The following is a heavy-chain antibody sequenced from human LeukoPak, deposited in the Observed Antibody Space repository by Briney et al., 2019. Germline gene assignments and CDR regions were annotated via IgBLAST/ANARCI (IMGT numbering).Heavy chain of an antibody. CDR3: ARDYPSAVAGTPDY. CDR1: GFTFSSYS. J-gene: IGHJ4*02. CDR2: ISSSSSYI. D-gene: IGHD6-19*01. Sequence: GGSLRLSCAASGFTFSSYSMNWVRQAPGKGLEWVSSISSSSSYIYYADSVKGRFTISRDNAKNSLYLQMNSLRAEDTAVYYCARDYPSAVAGTPDYWGQGTLVTVSS. V-gene: IGHV3-21*01.